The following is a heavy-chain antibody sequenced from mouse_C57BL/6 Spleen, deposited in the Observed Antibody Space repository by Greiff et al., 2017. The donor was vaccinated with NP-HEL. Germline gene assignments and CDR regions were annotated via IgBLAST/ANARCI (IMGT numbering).Heavy chain of an antibody. D-gene: IGHD1-1*01. V-gene: IGHV14-1*01. CDR2: IDPEDGDT. CDR3: TGDYYGSSGAWFAY. Sequence: VHVKQSGAELVRPGASVKLSCTASGFNIKDYYMHWVKQRPEQGLEWIGRIDPEDGDTEYAPKFQGKATMTADTSSNTAYLQLSSLTSEDTAVYYCTGDYYGSSGAWFAYWGQGTLVTVSA. J-gene: IGHJ3*01. CDR1: GFNIKDYY.